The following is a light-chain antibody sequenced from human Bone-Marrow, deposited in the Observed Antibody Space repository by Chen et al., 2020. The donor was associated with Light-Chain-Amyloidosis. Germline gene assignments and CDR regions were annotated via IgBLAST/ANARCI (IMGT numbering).Light chain of an antibody. CDR1: SSDVGGDNP. V-gene: IGLV2-14*01. CDR3: SSSTITNTLV. Sequence: QSALTQPASVSGSPGQSITISCTGTSSDVGGDNPVSWYQQHPDKAPKLMIYEVTNRPSWVPDRFSGSKSDNAASLTISGLQTDDEADYFCSSSTITNTLVFGSGTRVTVL. J-gene: IGLJ1*01. CDR2: EVT.